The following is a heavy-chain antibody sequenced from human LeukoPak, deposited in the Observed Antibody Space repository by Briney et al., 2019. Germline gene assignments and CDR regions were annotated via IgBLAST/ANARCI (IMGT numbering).Heavy chain of an antibody. J-gene: IGHJ4*02. CDR1: GYTFTGYY. D-gene: IGHD3-22*01. Sequence: ASVKVSCKASGYTFTGYYMHWVRQAPGQGLEWMGWINPNSGGTNYAQKFQGRVTMTRDTSISTAYMELSRLRPDDTAVYYCARDYYDSSGYYFSSSDYWGQGTLVTVSS. V-gene: IGHV1-2*02. CDR2: INPNSGGT. CDR3: ARDYYDSSGYYFSSSDY.